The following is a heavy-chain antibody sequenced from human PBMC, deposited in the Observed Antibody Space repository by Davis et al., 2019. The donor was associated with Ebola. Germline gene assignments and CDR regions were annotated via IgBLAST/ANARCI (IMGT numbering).Heavy chain of an antibody. CDR2: INTNTGNP. V-gene: IGHV7-4-1*02. Sequence: ASVKVSCKASGYTFTNYGITWVRQAPGQGLEWMGWINTNTGNPTYAQGFTGRFVFSLDTSVSTAYLQISSLKAEDTAVYYCARGHIAAAGRVFDIWGQGTMVTVSS. J-gene: IGHJ3*02. CDR1: GYTFTNYG. D-gene: IGHD6-13*01. CDR3: ARGHIAAAGRVFDI.